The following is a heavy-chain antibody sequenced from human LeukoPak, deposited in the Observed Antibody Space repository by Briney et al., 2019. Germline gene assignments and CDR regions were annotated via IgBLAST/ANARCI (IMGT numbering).Heavy chain of an antibody. V-gene: IGHV4-34*01. CDR1: GGSFSGYY. Sequence: SETLSLTCAVYGGSFSGYYWSWIRQPPGKGLEWIGEINHSGSTNYNPSLKSRVIISVDTSRKQFSLKLSSVTAADTAVYYCARSDSSSWYYFDYWGQGTLVTVSS. D-gene: IGHD6-13*01. CDR2: INHSGST. CDR3: ARSDSSSWYYFDY. J-gene: IGHJ4*02.